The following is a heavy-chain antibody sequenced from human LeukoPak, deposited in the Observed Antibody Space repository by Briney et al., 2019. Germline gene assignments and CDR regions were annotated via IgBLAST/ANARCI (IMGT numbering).Heavy chain of an antibody. CDR2: ISYDGSNK. Sequence: GGSLRLSCAASGLTFNSYGMHWVRQAPGEGLEWVTVISYDGSNKYYSDSVKGRFTISRDNSKNTLYLQMNSLRGEDTAVYFCAKSTSTHITVAGGFDCWGQGTLVTVSS. CDR1: GLTFNSYG. D-gene: IGHD6-19*01. J-gene: IGHJ4*02. CDR3: AKSTSTHITVAGGFDC. V-gene: IGHV3-30*18.